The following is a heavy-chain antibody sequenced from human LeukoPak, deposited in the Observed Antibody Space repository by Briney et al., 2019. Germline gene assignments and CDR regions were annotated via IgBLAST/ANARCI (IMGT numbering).Heavy chain of an antibody. J-gene: IGHJ4*02. Sequence: GGSLRLSCAASGFTFSSYAMNWVRQAPGKGLEWVSTISGSGGSTYYADSVKGRFTISRDNSKNTLYLEMNSLRAEDTAVYYCAKRGDGYFYYFDYWGQGTLITVSS. V-gene: IGHV3-23*01. CDR1: GFTFSSYA. CDR3: AKRGDGYFYYFDY. D-gene: IGHD5-24*01. CDR2: ISGSGGST.